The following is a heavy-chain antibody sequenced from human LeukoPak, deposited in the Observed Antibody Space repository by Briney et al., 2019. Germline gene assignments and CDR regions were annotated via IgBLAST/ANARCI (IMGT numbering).Heavy chain of an antibody. V-gene: IGHV3-30*03. Sequence: PGGSLRLSCAASGFTFSSYGMHWVRQAPGKGLEWVAVKSYDGSNKYYADSVKGRFTVSRDNAKNSLYLQMNSLRAEDTAVYYCARVGERFGELLLYYFDYWGQGTLVTVSS. CDR1: GFTFSSYG. J-gene: IGHJ4*02. CDR2: KSYDGSNK. CDR3: ARVGERFGELLLYYFDY. D-gene: IGHD3-10*01.